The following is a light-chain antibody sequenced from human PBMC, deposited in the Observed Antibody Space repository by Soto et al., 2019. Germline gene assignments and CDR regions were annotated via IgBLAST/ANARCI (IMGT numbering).Light chain of an antibody. CDR2: VAS. Sequence: DIQMTASPSSVSASVGDRVTITCRAGQSIGRFLNWHQQKPGKAPNFLINVASTLRSGVPSRFSGSGSGTDGTLNINSLQTEDGATYFCQQSFSTPLTFGGGTKVDNK. CDR3: QQSFSTPLT. CDR1: QSIGRF. V-gene: IGKV1-39*01. J-gene: IGKJ4*01.